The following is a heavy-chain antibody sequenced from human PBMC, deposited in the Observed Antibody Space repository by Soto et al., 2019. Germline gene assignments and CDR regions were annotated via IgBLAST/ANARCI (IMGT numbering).Heavy chain of an antibody. D-gene: IGHD4-17*01. CDR1: GGSISSYY. V-gene: IGHV4-59*08. CDR3: GRRPRGGYGDYDGLDY. Sequence: TSETLSLTCTVSGGSISSYYWSWIRQPPGKGLEWIGYIYYSGSTNYNPSLKSRVTISVDTSKNQFSLKLSSVTAADTAVYYCGRRPRGGYGDYDGLDYWGQGTLVTVSS. CDR2: IYYSGST. J-gene: IGHJ4*02.